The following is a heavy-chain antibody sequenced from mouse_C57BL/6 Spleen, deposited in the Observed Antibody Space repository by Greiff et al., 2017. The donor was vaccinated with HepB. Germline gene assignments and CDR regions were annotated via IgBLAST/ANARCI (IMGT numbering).Heavy chain of an antibody. J-gene: IGHJ4*01. D-gene: IGHD1-1*01. Sequence: QVQLKQPGAELVKPGASVKLSCKASGYTFTSYWMHWVKQRPGQGLEWIGMIHPNSGSTNYNEKFKSKATLTVDKSSSTAYMQLSSLTSEDSAVYYCARSSNYGSSYGAMDYWGQGTSVTVSS. CDR1: GYTFTSYW. CDR2: IHPNSGST. CDR3: ARSSNYGSSYGAMDY. V-gene: IGHV1-64*01.